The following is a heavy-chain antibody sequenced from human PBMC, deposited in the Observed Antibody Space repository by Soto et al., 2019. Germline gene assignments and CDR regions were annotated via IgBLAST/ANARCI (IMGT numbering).Heavy chain of an antibody. Sequence: GASVKVSCKASGFTFTSSAVQWVRQARGQRLEWIGWIVVGSGNTIYAQKFQGRVTMTTDTSTSTAFMELCSLRSDDTAVYYCARDFQSIAAAANHWFDPWGQGTLVTVSS. J-gene: IGHJ5*02. CDR1: GFTFTSSA. CDR2: IVVGSGNT. D-gene: IGHD6-13*01. V-gene: IGHV1-58*01. CDR3: ARDFQSIAAAANHWFDP.